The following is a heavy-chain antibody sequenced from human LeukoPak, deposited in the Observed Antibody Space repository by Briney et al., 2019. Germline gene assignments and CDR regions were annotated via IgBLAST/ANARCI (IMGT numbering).Heavy chain of an antibody. CDR1: GFTLGSYD. D-gene: IGHD2-15*01. CDR3: ARDLAGGRYYGMDV. Sequence: GGSLRLSCAASGFTLGSYDMHWVRQATGKGLEWVSAIGTAGDTYYPGSVKGRFTISRENAKNSLYLQMNSLRAGDTAVYYCARDLAGGRYYGMDVWGQGTTVTVSS. V-gene: IGHV3-13*01. J-gene: IGHJ6*02. CDR2: IGTAGDT.